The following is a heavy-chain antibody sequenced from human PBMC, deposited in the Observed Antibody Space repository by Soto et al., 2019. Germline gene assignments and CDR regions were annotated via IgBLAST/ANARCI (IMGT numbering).Heavy chain of an antibody. D-gene: IGHD4-17*01. CDR1: GCSISSGGYS. J-gene: IGHJ4*02. Sequence: QLQLQESGSGLVKPSQTLSLTCAVSGCSISSGGYSWSLIRQPPGKGLEWIGSIYHSGSTYYNPSLKRRVTISVDRSKNKFSRKLSSVTAADTAVYYCASGLVTTLHYWGQGTLVTVSS. CDR3: ASGLVTTLHY. V-gene: IGHV4-30-2*01. CDR2: IYHSGST.